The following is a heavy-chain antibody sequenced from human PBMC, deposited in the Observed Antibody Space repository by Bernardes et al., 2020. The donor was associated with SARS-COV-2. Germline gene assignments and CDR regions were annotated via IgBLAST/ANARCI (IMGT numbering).Heavy chain of an antibody. Sequence: GGSLRLSCAGSGFTFSYYAMNWVRQAPGKGLEWVSTINSASSSIYYADSVKGRFTVSRDNAKNSLYLQMNNLRAEDTAVYYCARDVDTGIVADGAYFQHWGQGTLVTVSS. J-gene: IGHJ1*01. CDR3: ARDVDTGIVADGAYFQH. CDR1: GFTFSYYA. V-gene: IGHV3-21*01. D-gene: IGHD5-12*01. CDR2: INSASSSI.